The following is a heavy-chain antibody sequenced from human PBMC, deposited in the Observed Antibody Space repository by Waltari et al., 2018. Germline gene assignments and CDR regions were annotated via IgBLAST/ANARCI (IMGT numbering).Heavy chain of an antibody. CDR1: GGSISSYY. CDR2: IYYSGST. D-gene: IGHD2-2*01. J-gene: IGHJ6*03. Sequence: QVQLQESGPGLVTPSETLSLTCTVSGGSISSYYWCWIRQPPGKGLAWIGYIYYSGSTHYNPSHKSRVTISVDTAKTQFSLELSSVTAADAAGYYCARVVWGYRLRDVDYYYYRDVWGRGTTFTISS. V-gene: IGHV4-59*01. CDR3: ARVVWGYRLRDVDYYYYRDV.